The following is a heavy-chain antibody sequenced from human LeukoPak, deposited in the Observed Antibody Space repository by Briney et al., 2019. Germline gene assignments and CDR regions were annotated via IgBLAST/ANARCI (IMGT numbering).Heavy chain of an antibody. Sequence: GGSLRLSCAASGFTFSSYGMHWVRQAPGKGLEWVAFIRYDGSNKYYADSVKGRFTISRDNSKNTPYLQMNSLRAEDTAVYYCAKVAIFGVGPVDYWGQGTLVTVSS. D-gene: IGHD3-3*01. CDR1: GFTFSSYG. V-gene: IGHV3-30*02. J-gene: IGHJ4*02. CDR2: IRYDGSNK. CDR3: AKVAIFGVGPVDY.